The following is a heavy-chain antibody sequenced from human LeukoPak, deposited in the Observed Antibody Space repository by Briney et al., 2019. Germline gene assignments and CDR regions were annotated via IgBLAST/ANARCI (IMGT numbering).Heavy chain of an antibody. D-gene: IGHD3-10*01. CDR2: ISNSGST. Sequence: PSETLSLTCTVSGDSIPNYYWSWIRQPPGKGLEWIGYISNSGSTNYNPSLKSRVTISVDMSKNQFSLKLSSVTAADTAVYYCARVLITMVRGDAFDIWGQGTMVTVSS. CDR1: GDSIPNYY. CDR3: ARVLITMVRGDAFDI. J-gene: IGHJ3*02. V-gene: IGHV4-59*12.